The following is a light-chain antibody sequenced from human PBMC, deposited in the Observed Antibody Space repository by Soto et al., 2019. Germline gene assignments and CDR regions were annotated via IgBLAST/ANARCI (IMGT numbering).Light chain of an antibody. CDR1: SSDVGGYDY. V-gene: IGLV2-14*01. J-gene: IGLJ1*01. CDR2: EVS. Sequence: QPVLTQPASVSGSPGQSITISCTGTSSDVGGYDYVSWYQQHPGKAPKLMIYEVSNRPSGVSNRFSGSKSGNTASLTISGLQAEDEADYYCNSYTSSGTLVFGTGTKLTVL. CDR3: NSYTSSGTLV.